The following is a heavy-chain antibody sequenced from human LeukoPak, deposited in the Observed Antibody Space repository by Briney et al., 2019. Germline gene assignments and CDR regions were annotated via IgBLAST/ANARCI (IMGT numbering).Heavy chain of an antibody. CDR3: ARGLENFDY. J-gene: IGHJ4*02. D-gene: IGHD1-1*01. CDR1: GYTFTSYD. V-gene: IGHV1-2*06. Sequence: ASVKVSCKASGYTFTSYDINWVRQAPGQGLEWVGRINPNSGGTSFAQKFQGSVTMTRDTSISAAYVKLSRLRSDDTAVYYCARGLENFDYWGQGTLVTVSS. CDR2: INPNSGGT.